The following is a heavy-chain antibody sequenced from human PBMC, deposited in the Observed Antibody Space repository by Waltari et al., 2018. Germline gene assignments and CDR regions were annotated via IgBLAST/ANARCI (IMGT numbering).Heavy chain of an antibody. V-gene: IGHV1-2*02. D-gene: IGHD3-10*01. CDR2: INPNSGGT. J-gene: IGHJ4*02. CDR1: GYTFTGYY. CDR3: ARGTAFRGVINYYFDY. Sequence: QVQLVQSGAEVKKPGASVKVSCKASGYTFTGYYMHWVRQAPGQGLEWRGWINPNSGGTNYAQKFQGRVTMTRDTSISTAYMELSRLRSDDTAVYYCARGTAFRGVINYYFDYWGQGTLVTVSS.